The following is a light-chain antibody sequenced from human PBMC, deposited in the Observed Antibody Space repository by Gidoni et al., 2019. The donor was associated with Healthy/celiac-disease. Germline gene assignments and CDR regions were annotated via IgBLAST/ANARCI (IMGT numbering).Light chain of an antibody. V-gene: IGKV1-39*01. CDR3: QQSYSTPWT. CDR2: AAS. CDR1: QSSSSY. Sequence: DIQMTQSPSSLSASVGDSVTITCRASQSSSSYLNWYQQKPGKAPKLLIYAASSLQSGVPSRFSGSGSGTDFTLNISSLQAEDFATYYCQQSYSTPWTFGQGTKVEIK. J-gene: IGKJ1*01.